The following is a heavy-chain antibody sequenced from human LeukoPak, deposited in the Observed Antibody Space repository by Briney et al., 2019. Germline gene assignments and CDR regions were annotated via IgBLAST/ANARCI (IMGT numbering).Heavy chain of an antibody. Sequence: PGGSLRLSCAASEFTFSSYAMSWVRQAPGKGLEWVAVISYDGSNKYYADSVKGRFTISRDNSKNTLYLQMNSLRAEDTAVYYCARDRIKSWYNAFDIWGQGTMVTVSS. CDR1: EFTFSSYA. V-gene: IGHV3-30*04. J-gene: IGHJ3*02. D-gene: IGHD6-13*01. CDR2: ISYDGSNK. CDR3: ARDRIKSWYNAFDI.